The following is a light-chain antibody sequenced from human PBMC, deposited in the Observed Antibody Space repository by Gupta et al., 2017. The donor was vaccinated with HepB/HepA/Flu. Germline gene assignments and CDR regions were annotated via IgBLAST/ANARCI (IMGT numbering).Light chain of an antibody. CDR3: ATWDSSLSAVV. J-gene: IGLJ2*01. Sequence: QSVLTQPPSVSAAPGQRVTIPCSGSSSNIGRNYMSWYQHLPGTAPKLLIYDNTKRPSGIPDRFSGSKSDTSATLDITGLQTGDEAHYHCATWDSSLSAVVFGGGTKLTVL. CDR1: SSNIGRNY. CDR2: DNT. V-gene: IGLV1-51*01.